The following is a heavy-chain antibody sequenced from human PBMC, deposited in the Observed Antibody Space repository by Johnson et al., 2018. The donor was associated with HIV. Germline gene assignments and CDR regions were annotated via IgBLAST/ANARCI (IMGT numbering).Heavy chain of an antibody. CDR2: IKSKTDGGTT. V-gene: IGHV3-30*19. Sequence: QVQLVESGGGVVQPGRSLRLSCAASGFTFSSYGMHWVRQAPGKGLEWVGRIKSKTDGGTTDYAAPVKGRFTISRDNAKNSLYLQMNSLRPEDTAVYYCASPPSGYDFWDGPNIFDVWGQGTMVSVAS. CDR1: GFTFSSYG. J-gene: IGHJ3*01. CDR3: ASPPSGYDFWDGPNIFDV. D-gene: IGHD3-3*01.